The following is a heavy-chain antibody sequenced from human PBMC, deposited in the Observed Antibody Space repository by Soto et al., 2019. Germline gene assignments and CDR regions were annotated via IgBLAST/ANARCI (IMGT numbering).Heavy chain of an antibody. J-gene: IGHJ4*02. V-gene: IGHV1-69*12. CDR1: GGTFSSYA. CDR3: ATMVRGVIRAGYFDY. CDR2: IIPIFGTA. Sequence: QVQLVQSGAEVKKPGSSVKVSCKASGGTFSSYAISWVRQAPGQGLEWMGGIIPIFGTANYAQKFQGRVTITADESTSTGYMELSSLRSEDRAVYYWATMVRGVIRAGYFDYWGQGTLVTVSS. D-gene: IGHD3-10*01.